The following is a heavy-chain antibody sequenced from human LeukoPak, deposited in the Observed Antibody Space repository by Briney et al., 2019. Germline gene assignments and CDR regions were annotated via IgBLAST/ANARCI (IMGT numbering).Heavy chain of an antibody. CDR2: ISTGGSTI. CDR3: ARVAALQGDNDFWHGYLYYFDQ. J-gene: IGHJ4*02. Sequence: PGGSLRLPCTASGFAFSTYEMNWVRQAPGKGLEWVSYISTGGSTIEYADSVKGRFTISRDNAKNSVYLQMNSLRSEDTAVYYCARVAALQGDNDFWHGYLYYFDQWGQENLVPVSS. CDR1: GFAFSTYE. D-gene: IGHD3-3*01. V-gene: IGHV3-48*03.